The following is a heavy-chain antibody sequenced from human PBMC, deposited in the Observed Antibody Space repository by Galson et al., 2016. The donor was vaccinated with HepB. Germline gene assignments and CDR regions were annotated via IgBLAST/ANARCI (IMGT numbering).Heavy chain of an antibody. CDR2: ISGSGGIT. D-gene: IGHD2/OR15-2a*01. J-gene: IGHJ4*02. V-gene: IGHV3-23*01. Sequence: SLRLSCAASGFAFSGHAMTWVRQAPGKGLEWVSGISGSGGITYYADSVKGRFTISRDNSKNTLYLQMNSLRDEDTAVYYCAKDEIGDFPDYFDYRGQGTLVTVSS. CDR1: GFAFSGHA. CDR3: AKDEIGDFPDYFDY.